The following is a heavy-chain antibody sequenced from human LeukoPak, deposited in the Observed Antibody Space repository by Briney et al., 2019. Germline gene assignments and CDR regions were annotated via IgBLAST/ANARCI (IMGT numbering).Heavy chain of an antibody. Sequence: GGSLRLSCAASGFTFSADAMGWVRQAPGKGLEWVSGVCASGRCTFYAPSVRGRFTISRDNYRNTLFLQMDSLRPEDTALYYCAKYISVPGTNLLGDYWAKEPLVTVPS. CDR1: GFTFSADA. CDR2: VCASGRCT. CDR3: AKYISVPGTNLLGDY. D-gene: IGHD6-19*01. V-gene: IGHV3-23*01. J-gene: IGHJ4*02.